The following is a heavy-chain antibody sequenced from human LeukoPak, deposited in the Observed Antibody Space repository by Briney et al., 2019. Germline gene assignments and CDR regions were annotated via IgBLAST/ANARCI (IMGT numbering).Heavy chain of an antibody. CDR3: ARSPHILTGENFDY. V-gene: IGHV1-2*02. J-gene: IGHJ4*02. Sequence: GASVKVSCKASGYSFTADYMHWVRQAPGQGLEWMGWINPNSGGTNYAQKFQGRVTMTRDTSITTAYMEMSRLRSDDTALYYCARSPHILTGENFDYWGQGPLVPVSS. CDR2: INPNSGGT. CDR1: GYSFTADY. D-gene: IGHD3-9*01.